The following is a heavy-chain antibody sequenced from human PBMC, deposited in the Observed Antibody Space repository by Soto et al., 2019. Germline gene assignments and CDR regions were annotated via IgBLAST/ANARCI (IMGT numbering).Heavy chain of an antibody. CDR3: ARGFSDHYFDSSGYYFDY. D-gene: IGHD3-22*01. Sequence: QMQLQESGSGLVKPSQTLSLTCAVSGGSISSGGYSWSWIRQPPGKGLEWIGYIYHCGSTYYNPPLKSGVTISVDRSKNQFSLQLGSVKAAETVVYYCARGFSDHYFDSSGYYFDYRGQGTLVTVSS. CDR2: IYHCGST. V-gene: IGHV4-30-2*01. J-gene: IGHJ4*02. CDR1: GGSISSGGYS.